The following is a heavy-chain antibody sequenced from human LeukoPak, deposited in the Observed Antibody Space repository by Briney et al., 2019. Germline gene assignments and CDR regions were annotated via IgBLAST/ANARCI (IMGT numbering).Heavy chain of an antibody. D-gene: IGHD4-23*01. Sequence: GGSLRLSCAASGFTVSSNYMSWVRQAPGKGLEWVSVICSGGSTYYADSVKGRFTISRDTSKNTLYLQMNNLRAEDTAVYYCARDSTFYGGNSVFDYWGQGTLVTVSS. CDR2: ICSGGST. CDR1: GFTVSSNY. CDR3: ARDSTFYGGNSVFDY. J-gene: IGHJ4*02. V-gene: IGHV3-66*01.